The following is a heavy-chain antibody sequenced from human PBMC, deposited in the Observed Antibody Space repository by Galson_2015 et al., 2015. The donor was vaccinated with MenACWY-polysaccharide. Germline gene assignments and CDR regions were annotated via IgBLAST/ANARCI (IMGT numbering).Heavy chain of an antibody. Sequence: SLRLSCAASGFTFSSYAMQWVRQAPGKGLEYVSAISSNGGTTYYADSVKGRFTISRDNSKNSLYLQMSSLRVEDTAVYYCARLSGWYFLNYWGLGTLVTVSS. CDR3: ARLSGWYFLNY. J-gene: IGHJ4*02. CDR2: ISSNGGTT. CDR1: GFTFSSYA. V-gene: IGHV3-64D*08. D-gene: IGHD6-19*01.